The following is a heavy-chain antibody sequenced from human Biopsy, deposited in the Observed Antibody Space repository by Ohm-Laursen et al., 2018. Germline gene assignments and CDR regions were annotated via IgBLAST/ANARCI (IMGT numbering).Heavy chain of an antibody. V-gene: IGHV1-18*01. CDR1: GYNFISYS. CDR2: IRPLNGDT. CDR3: ARGYSRRVSIFEASIYWFDT. J-gene: IGHJ5*02. D-gene: IGHD3-10*01. Sequence: SVKVSCKTSGYNFISYSINWVRQAPGQGLEWMGWIRPLNGDTKYGQKFQDRVTMTTDTSTSTAYMELSGLRSEDTAVYFCARGYSRRVSIFEASIYWFDTWGQGTLVTVSS.